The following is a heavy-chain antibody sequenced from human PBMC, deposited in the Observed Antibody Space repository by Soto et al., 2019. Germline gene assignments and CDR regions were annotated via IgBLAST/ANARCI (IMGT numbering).Heavy chain of an antibody. D-gene: IGHD6-13*01. J-gene: IGHJ4*02. CDR2: INHSGST. V-gene: IGHV4-34*01. CDR3: ARGGAGGLIATAVPRGY. CDR1: GGSFSGYY. Sequence: QVQLQQWGAGLLKPSVTLALTCAVYGGSFSGYYWNWIRQPPGKGLEWIGEINHSGSTNYNPSLQSRVTISVDTSKNQFSLKLSSVPAADTAVYYCARGGAGGLIATAVPRGYWGQGTLVTVSS.